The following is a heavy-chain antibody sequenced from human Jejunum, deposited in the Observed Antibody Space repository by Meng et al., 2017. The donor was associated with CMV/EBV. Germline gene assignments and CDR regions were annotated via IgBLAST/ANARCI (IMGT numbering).Heavy chain of an antibody. J-gene: IGHJ4*02. V-gene: IGHV3-48*03. CDR2: ISSSGNTI. Sequence: AASGFTFSSYEMNWVRKAPGKGLEWVSYISSSGNTIYYADSVKGRFTISRDNAKNSLYLQMNSLRAEDTAVYYCARGRRDIPCFDYWGQGTLVTVSS. CDR3: ARGRRDIPCFDY. D-gene: IGHD2-15*01. CDR1: GFTFSSYE.